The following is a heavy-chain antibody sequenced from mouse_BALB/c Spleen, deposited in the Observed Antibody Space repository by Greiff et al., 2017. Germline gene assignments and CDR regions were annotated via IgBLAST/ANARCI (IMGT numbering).Heavy chain of an antibody. CDR3: ARNYGNYGGAMDY. CDR1: GFNIKDYY. V-gene: IGHV14-1*02. J-gene: IGHJ4*01. CDR2: IDPENGNT. Sequence: VHVKQSGAELVRPGALVKLSCKASGFNIKDYYMHWVKQRPEQGLEWIGWIDPENGNTIYDPKFQGKASITADTSSNTAYLQLSSLTSEDTAVYYCARNYGNYGGAMDYWGQGTSVTVSS. D-gene: IGHD2-1*01.